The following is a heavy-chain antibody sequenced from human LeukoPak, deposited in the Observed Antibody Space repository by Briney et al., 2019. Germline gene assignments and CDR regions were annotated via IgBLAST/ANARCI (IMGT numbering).Heavy chain of an antibody. D-gene: IGHD3-3*01. Sequence: SETLSVTCTVSGGSISSGGYYWSWIRQPPGQGLEWIGYIYHSGSTYYNPSLKSRVTISVDRSKNQFSLKLSSVTAADTAVYYCATTSSITIFGDKDGAFDIWGQGTMVTVSS. CDR1: GGSISSGGYY. J-gene: IGHJ3*02. CDR3: ATTSSITIFGDKDGAFDI. CDR2: IYHSGST. V-gene: IGHV4-30-2*01.